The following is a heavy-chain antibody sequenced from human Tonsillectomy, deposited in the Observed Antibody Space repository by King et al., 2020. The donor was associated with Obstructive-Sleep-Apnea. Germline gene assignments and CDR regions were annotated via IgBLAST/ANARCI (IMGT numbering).Heavy chain of an antibody. CDR2: IIPIFGTA. Sequence: VQLVESGAEVKKPGSSVKVSCKASGGTFSSYAISWVRQAPGQGLEWMGGIIPIFGTANYAQKFQGRVTITADESTSTAYMELSSLRSEDTAVYFCARARSPRGYSYGCDYWGQGTLVTVSS. CDR3: ARARSPRGYSYGCDY. CDR1: GGTFSSYA. V-gene: IGHV1-69*01. D-gene: IGHD5-18*01. J-gene: IGHJ4*02.